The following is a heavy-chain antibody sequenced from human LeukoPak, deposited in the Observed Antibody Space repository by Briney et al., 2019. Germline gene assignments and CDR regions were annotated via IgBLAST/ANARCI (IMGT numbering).Heavy chain of an antibody. D-gene: IGHD6-6*01. CDR1: GLTFSSYA. CDR3: AKDQKQLAGIFDF. V-gene: IGHV3-23*01. Sequence: GGSLRLSCAASGLTFSSYAMSWVRQAPGKGLEWVSAISGSGGSTYYADSEKGRFTISRDNSRNTLHLEMNSLRAEDTAVYYCAKDQKQLAGIFDFWGQGILVTVSS. J-gene: IGHJ4*02. CDR2: ISGSGGST.